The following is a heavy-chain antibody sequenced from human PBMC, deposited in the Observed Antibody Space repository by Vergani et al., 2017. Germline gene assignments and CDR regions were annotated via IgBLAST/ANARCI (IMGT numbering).Heavy chain of an antibody. CDR2: IKSTFDRGTT. J-gene: IGHJ6*02. V-gene: IGHV3-15*07. CDR3: TTDCRYCGDGSCYGLRDHQYDGMDV. CDR1: GFSFRNAW. Sequence: EVQLVESGGGIVKPGGSLRLSCVASGFSFRNAWMNWVRRTPGKGLEWVGRIKSTFDRGTTDYAAAVKGRFTISRDDSNNTLFLQMNGLKTEDIGVYYCTTDCRYCGDGSCYGLRDHQYDGMDVWGQGTTVTVSS. D-gene: IGHD2-21*01.